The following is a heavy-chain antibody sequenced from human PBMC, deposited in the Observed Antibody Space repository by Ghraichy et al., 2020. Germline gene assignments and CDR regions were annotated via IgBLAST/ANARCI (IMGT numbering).Heavy chain of an antibody. D-gene: IGHD2-15*01. Sequence: SETLSLTCAVYGGSFSGYYWSWIRQPPGKGLEWIGEINHSGSTNYNPSLKSRVTISVDTSKNQFSLKLSSVTAADTAVYYCARAGPRNCSGGSCYPWWYWGQGTLVTVSS. CDR1: GGSFSGYY. J-gene: IGHJ4*02. V-gene: IGHV4-34*01. CDR2: INHSGST. CDR3: ARAGPRNCSGGSCYPWWY.